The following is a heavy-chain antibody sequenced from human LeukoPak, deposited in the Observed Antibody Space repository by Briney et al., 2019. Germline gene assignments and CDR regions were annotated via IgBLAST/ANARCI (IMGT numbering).Heavy chain of an antibody. CDR2: IIPIFGTA. J-gene: IGHJ4*02. CDR3: ARLWSGSIDY. D-gene: IGHD2-21*01. V-gene: IGHV1-69*01. CDR1: GGTFSSYA. Sequence: ASVKVSCKASGGTFSSYAISWVRQAPGQGLEWMGGIIPIFGTANYAQRFQGRVTITADESTSTAYMELSSLRSEGTAVYYCARLWSGSIDYWGQGTLVTVSS.